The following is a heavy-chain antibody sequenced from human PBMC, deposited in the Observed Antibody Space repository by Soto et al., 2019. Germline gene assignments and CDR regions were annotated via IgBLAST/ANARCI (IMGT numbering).Heavy chain of an antibody. D-gene: IGHD1-26*01. CDR2: INPSGGST. V-gene: IGHV1-46*01. J-gene: IGHJ1*01. Sequence: ASVKVSCKASGYTFTSYYMHWVRQAPGQGLEWMGIINPSGGSTSYAQKFQGRVTMTRDTSTSTVYMELSSLRSEDTAVYYCAIGENSGSCYSDAEYFQHWGQGTLVTVSS. CDR3: AIGENSGSCYSDAEYFQH. CDR1: GYTFTSYY.